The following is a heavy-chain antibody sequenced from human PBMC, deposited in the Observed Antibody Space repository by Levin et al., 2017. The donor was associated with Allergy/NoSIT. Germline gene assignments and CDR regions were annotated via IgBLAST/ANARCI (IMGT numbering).Heavy chain of an antibody. CDR3: ARASSTKIYNGYYYYMDV. V-gene: IGHV4-34*01. J-gene: IGHJ6*03. CDR2: IYHSGDT. D-gene: IGHD1-1*01. Sequence: SETLSLKCAVYGGSFSDYYWSWIRQTPGKGLEWIGEIYHSGDTYYNPSLKGRVTLSVDTSKNQFSLNLKSVTAADTAVYYCARASSTKIYNGYYYYMDVWGRGTTVTVSS. CDR1: GGSFSDYY.